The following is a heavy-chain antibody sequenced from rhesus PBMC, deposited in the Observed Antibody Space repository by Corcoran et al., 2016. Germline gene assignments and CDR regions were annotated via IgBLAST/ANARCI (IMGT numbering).Heavy chain of an antibody. CDR1: GGSISSNY. CDR3: ATSNSYYYDNGYYRSYFDY. V-gene: IGHV4-173*01. J-gene: IGHJ4*01. CDR2: IYGCGGST. Sequence: QLQLQESGPGLVKPSETLSLTCAVSGGSISSNYWSWICKPPGQGLSWIGCIYGCGGSTDYNPFLMGRVTISTDTSKNQFSLKLTSVAAADTAVYYCATSNSYYYDNGYYRSYFDYWGQGVLVTVSS. D-gene: IGHD3-28*01.